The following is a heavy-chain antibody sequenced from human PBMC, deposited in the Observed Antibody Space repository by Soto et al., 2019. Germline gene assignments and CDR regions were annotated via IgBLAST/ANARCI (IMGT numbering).Heavy chain of an antibody. CDR3: ASGRTYSNYVWYYYYYGMDV. J-gene: IGHJ6*02. D-gene: IGHD4-4*01. CDR1: GYSISSGYY. CDR2: IYHSGST. Sequence: RSLTCAVSGYSISSGYYWGWIRQPPGKGLEWIGSIYHSGSTYYNPSLKSRVTISVDTSKNQFSLKLSSVTAADTAVYYCASGRTYSNYVWYYYYYGMDVWGQGTTVTVSS. V-gene: IGHV4-38-2*01.